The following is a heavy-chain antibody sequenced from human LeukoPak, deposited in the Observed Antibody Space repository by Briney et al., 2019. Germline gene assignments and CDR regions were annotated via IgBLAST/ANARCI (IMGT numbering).Heavy chain of an antibody. CDR2: IKFDDGGT. CDR1: GYNLIDHA. CDR3: ARGGLLWFEELPIGRPFDY. V-gene: IGHV1-2*02. J-gene: IGHJ4*02. D-gene: IGHD3-10*01. Sequence: ASLRVSCKASGYNLIDHALHWVRQAPGQGLEWMGWIKFDDGGTSYGRKFRGRVTMTRDTSISTAYMELSRLRSDDTAVYYCARGGLLWFEELPIGRPFDYWGQGTLVTVSS.